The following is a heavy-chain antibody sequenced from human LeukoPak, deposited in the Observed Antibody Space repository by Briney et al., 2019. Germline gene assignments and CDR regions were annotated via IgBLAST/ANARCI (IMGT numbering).Heavy chain of an antibody. CDR3: AKDPNYYDSSGYY. CDR2: ISGSGGST. CDR1: GYTFTSYY. D-gene: IGHD3-22*01. J-gene: IGHJ4*02. Sequence: ASVKVSCKASGYTFTSYYMHWVRQAPGKGLEWVSAISGSGGSTYYTDSVKGRFTISRDNSKNTLYLQMKSLRAEDTAVYYCAKDPNYYDSSGYYWGQGTLVTVSS. V-gene: IGHV3-23*01.